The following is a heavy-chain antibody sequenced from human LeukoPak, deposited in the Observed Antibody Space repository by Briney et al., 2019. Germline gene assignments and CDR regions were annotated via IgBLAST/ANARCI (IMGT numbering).Heavy chain of an antibody. Sequence: GGSLRLSCTASGFTFGDYAMSGFRQAPGKGLEWVGFIRSKAYGGTTEYAASVKGRFTISRDDSKSIAYLQMNSLKTEDTAVYYCTRDILWFGEFHYWGQGTLVTVSS. D-gene: IGHD3-10*01. CDR2: IRSKAYGGTT. CDR3: TRDILWFGEFHY. CDR1: GFTFGDYA. J-gene: IGHJ4*02. V-gene: IGHV3-49*03.